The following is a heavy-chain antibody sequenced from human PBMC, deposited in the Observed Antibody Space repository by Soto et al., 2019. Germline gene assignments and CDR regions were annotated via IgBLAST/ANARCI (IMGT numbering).Heavy chain of an antibody. CDR2: SNSDGRST. D-gene: IGHD3-3*01. Sequence: EVQLVESGGGLVQPGGSLRLSCAASGFTFSNYWMHWVRQAPGKGLVWVSRSNSDGRSTSYADSVKGRFNISRDNAKNTLYLQMNSLRAEDTAVYYCARANPEWSGGFDPWGQGTLVTVSS. V-gene: IGHV3-74*01. J-gene: IGHJ5*02. CDR1: GFTFSNYW. CDR3: ARANPEWSGGFDP.